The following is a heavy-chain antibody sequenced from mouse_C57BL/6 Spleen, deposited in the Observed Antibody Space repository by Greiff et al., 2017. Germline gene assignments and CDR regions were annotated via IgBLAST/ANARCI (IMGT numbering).Heavy chain of an antibody. CDR3: ARPTGISYAMDY. J-gene: IGHJ4*01. CDR1: GFTFSSYT. CDR2: ISGGGGNT. D-gene: IGHD4-1*02. Sequence: EVKLEESGGGLVKPGGSLKLSCAASGFTFSSYTMSWVRQTPEKRLEWVATISGGGGNTYCPDSVKGRFTLSRDNAKNSLYLQRSSLRSEDTALYYCARPTGISYAMDYWGQGTSVTVSS. V-gene: IGHV5-9*01.